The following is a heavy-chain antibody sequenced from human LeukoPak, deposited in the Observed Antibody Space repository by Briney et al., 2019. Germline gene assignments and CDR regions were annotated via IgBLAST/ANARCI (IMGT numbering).Heavy chain of an antibody. D-gene: IGHD3-22*01. J-gene: IGHJ4*02. V-gene: IGHV1-69*01. Sequence: SVKVSCKASGGTFSSYAISWVRQAPGQGLEWMGGIIPIFGTANYAQKFQGRVTITADESTSTAYMELSSLRSEGTAVYYCARHTTSPHKYYYDSSGYGPLGYWGQGTLVTVSS. CDR1: GGTFSSYA. CDR2: IIPIFGTA. CDR3: ARHTTSPHKYYYDSSGYGPLGY.